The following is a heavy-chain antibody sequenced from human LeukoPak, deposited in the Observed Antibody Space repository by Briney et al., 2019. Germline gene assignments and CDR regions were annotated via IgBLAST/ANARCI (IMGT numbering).Heavy chain of an antibody. J-gene: IGHJ4*02. D-gene: IGHD4/OR15-4a*01. CDR1: GFTVSSNS. Sequence: GGSLRLSCTVSGFTVSSNSMSWVRQAPGKGLEWVSFIYSDNSHYSDSVKGRFTISRDNSKNTLYLQTNSLRAEDTAVYYCARRAGAYSHPYDYWGQGTLVTVSS. V-gene: IGHV3-53*01. CDR3: ARRAGAYSHPYDY. CDR2: IYSDNS.